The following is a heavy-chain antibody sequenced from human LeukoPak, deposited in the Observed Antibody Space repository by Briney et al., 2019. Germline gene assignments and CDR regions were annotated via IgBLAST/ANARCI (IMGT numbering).Heavy chain of an antibody. J-gene: IGHJ4*02. CDR1: GGTFSNYA. V-gene: IGHV1-69*05. CDR2: IIPIFGTA. CDR3: AREGHDYGDNTPDY. D-gene: IGHD4-17*01. Sequence: SVTVSFKASGGTFSNYAISWVRQAPGQGLEWMGGIIPIFGTANYAQNFQGRVTMTTDTSTNLAYMELRSLRYDDTAVYYCAREGHDYGDNTPDYWGRGTLVTVSS.